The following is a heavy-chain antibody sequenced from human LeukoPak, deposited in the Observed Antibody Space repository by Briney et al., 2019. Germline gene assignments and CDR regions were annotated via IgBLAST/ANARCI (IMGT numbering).Heavy chain of an antibody. D-gene: IGHD4-23*01. CDR1: GFTFSDYA. CDR2: ISSSGRYI. J-gene: IGHJ4*02. CDR3: ARGPKETHFDY. Sequence: PGGSLGLSCAASGFTFSDYAMIWVRQAPGKGLEWVSSISSSGRYIYYPDSVKGRFTISRDGAQNSLYLQMNSLRAEDTAVYYCARGPKETHFDYWGQGTLVTVSS. V-gene: IGHV3-21*01.